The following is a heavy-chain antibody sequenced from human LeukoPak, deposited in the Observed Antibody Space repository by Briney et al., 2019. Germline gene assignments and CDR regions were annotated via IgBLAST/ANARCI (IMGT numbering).Heavy chain of an antibody. V-gene: IGHV1-18*01. D-gene: IGHD6-13*01. Sequence: ASVKVSCKASGYTFTSYGISWVRQAPGQGLEWMGWISAYNGNTNYAQKLQGRVTMTTDTSTSTAYMELRSLRSDDTAVYYCARDWDGIAASLIDYWGQGTLVTVSS. J-gene: IGHJ4*02. CDR3: ARDWDGIAASLIDY. CDR1: GYTFTSYG. CDR2: ISAYNGNT.